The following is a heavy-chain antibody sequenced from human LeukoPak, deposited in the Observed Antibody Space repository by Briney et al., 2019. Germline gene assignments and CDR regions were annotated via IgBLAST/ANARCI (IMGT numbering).Heavy chain of an antibody. D-gene: IGHD3-10*01. CDR3: ASAMVVRGLDV. J-gene: IGHJ6*02. V-gene: IGHV3-21*01. CDR1: GFTFSSYA. Sequence: PGGSLRLSCAASGFTFSSYAMSWVRQAPGKGLEWVSSISSSSSYIYYADSVKGRFTISRDNAKNSLYLQMNSLRAEDTAVYYCASAMVVRGLDVWGQGTTVTVSS. CDR2: ISSSSSYI.